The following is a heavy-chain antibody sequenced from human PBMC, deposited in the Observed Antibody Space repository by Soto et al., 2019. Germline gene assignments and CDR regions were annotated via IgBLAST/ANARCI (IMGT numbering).Heavy chain of an antibody. Sequence: EVQLVESGGGLVKPGGSPRLSCAASGFTFSDYSMLWVRQAPGKGLEWLAFIGNSNNPTFYADSVRGRFTISRDNPKHSVYLQMNSLREEDTAVYFCAREEGYCNGGPCYRGAFDLWGQGTIVTVSS. CDR2: IGNSNNPT. J-gene: IGHJ3*01. V-gene: IGHV3-21*02. CDR3: AREEGYCNGGPCYRGAFDL. D-gene: IGHD2-15*01. CDR1: GFTFSDYS.